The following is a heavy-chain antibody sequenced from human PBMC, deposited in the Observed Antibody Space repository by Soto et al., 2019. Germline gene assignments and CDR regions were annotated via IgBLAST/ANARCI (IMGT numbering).Heavy chain of an antibody. CDR2: ISHSGTT. V-gene: IGHV4-30-2*01. Sequence: PSETLSLTCAVSGDSIISRGYSWSWIRQPPGKGLEWIGYISHSGTTYHNPSLKSRLTISMDRSTNQFSLKLKSVSAADTAVYYCARAPHRIVVVTAIPSYFDYWGQGXLVTVYS. CDR3: ARAPHRIVVVTAIPSYFDY. CDR1: GDSIISRGYS. D-gene: IGHD2-21*02. J-gene: IGHJ4*02.